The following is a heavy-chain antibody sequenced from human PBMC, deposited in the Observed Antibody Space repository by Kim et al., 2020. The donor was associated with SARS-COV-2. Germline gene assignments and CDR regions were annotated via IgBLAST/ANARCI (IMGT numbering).Heavy chain of an antibody. Sequence: SETLSLTCSVSGGSISGYYWTWIRQAAGKGLEWIGRIHSTGTTIYNPSLNSRVTVSLDTSRRQFSLKLNSVTAADTAIYYCAVLGKVAVAGSYYYYGMDVCGKGTTVTVPP. D-gene: IGHD6-19*01. CDR3: AVLGKVAVAGSYYYYGMDV. CDR1: GGSISGYY. V-gene: IGHV4-4*07. CDR2: IHSTGTT. J-gene: IGHJ6*04.